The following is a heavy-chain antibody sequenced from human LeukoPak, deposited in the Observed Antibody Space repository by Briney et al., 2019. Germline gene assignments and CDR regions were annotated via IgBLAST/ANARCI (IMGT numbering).Heavy chain of an antibody. D-gene: IGHD6-13*01. CDR1: GFTVSSNY. Sequence: PGGSLRLSCAASGFTVSSNYMSWVRQAPGKGLEWVSVIYSGGSTYYADSVKGRFTISRDNSKNTLYLQMNSLRAEDTAVYYCARDRSTSSWPSTYYYYGMDVWGQGTTVTVSS. J-gene: IGHJ6*02. CDR2: IYSGGST. V-gene: IGHV3-66*01. CDR3: ARDRSTSSWPSTYYYYGMDV.